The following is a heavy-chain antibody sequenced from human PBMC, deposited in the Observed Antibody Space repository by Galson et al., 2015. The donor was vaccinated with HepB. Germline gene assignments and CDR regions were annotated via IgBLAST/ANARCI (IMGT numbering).Heavy chain of an antibody. CDR3: ARGVGGHSGYDLYYFDY. CDR1: GFTFSDYY. V-gene: IGHV3-11*06. Sequence: SLRLSCAASGFTFSDYYMSWIRQAPGKGLEWVSYISSSSSYTNYADSVKGRFTTSRDNAKNSLYLQMNSLRAEDTAVYYCARGVGGHSGYDLYYFDYWGQGTLVTVSS. CDR2: ISSSSSYT. D-gene: IGHD5-12*01. J-gene: IGHJ4*02.